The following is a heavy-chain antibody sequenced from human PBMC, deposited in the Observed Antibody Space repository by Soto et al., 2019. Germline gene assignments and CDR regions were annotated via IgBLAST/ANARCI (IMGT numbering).Heavy chain of an antibody. V-gene: IGHV3-23*01. CDR2: ISSSGSST. CDR3: AKDRSGWSTDAFDI. Sequence: GGSLRLSCTASGFTFSSYAMNWVRQAPGKGLEWVSSISSSGSSTYYADSVKGRFTIYRDNSKNTMYMQMNSLRAEDTAVYYCAKDRSGWSTDAFDIWGQGTIVTDSS. D-gene: IGHD6-19*01. J-gene: IGHJ3*02. CDR1: GFTFSSYA.